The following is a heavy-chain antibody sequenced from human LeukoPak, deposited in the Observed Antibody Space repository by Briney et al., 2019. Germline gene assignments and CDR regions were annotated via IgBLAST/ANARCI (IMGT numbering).Heavy chain of an antibody. J-gene: IGHJ6*03. CDR2: ISSSSSTI. CDR3: ARDSSLAYYYYMDV. CDR1: GFTFSSYS. D-gene: IGHD6-6*01. Sequence: GGSLRLSCAASGFTFSSYSMNWVRQAPGKGLEWVSYISSSSSTIYYADSVNGRFTIYRDNAKNSLYLKMNSLRDEDKALYYCARDSSLAYYYYMDVWGKGTTVTVSS. V-gene: IGHV3-48*02.